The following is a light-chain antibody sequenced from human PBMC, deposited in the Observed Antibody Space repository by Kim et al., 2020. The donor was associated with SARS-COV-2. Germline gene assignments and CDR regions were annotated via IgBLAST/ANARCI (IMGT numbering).Light chain of an antibody. CDR3: QSYDSSLSGHVV. V-gene: IGLV1-40*01. CDR2: GNS. J-gene: IGLJ2*01. CDR1: SSNIVAGYD. Sequence: VTISCTGSSSNIVAGYDVRWYQQLPGTAPKLLIYGNSNRPSGVPDRFSGSKSGTSASLAITGLQAEDEADYYCQSYDSSLSGHVVFGGGTQLTVL.